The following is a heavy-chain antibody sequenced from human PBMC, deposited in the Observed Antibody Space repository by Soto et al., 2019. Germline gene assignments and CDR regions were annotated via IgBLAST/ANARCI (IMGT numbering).Heavy chain of an antibody. J-gene: IGHJ6*02. D-gene: IGHD6-13*01. V-gene: IGHV3-23*01. CDR1: GFTFSSYA. CDR3: AKTNSIAAAAPHYYYYYGMDV. Sequence: GGSLRLSCAASGFTFSSYAMSWVRQAPGKGLEWVSAISGSGGSTYYADSVKDRFTISRDNSKNTLYLQMNSLRAEDTAVYYCAKTNSIAAAAPHYYYYYGMDVWGQGTTVAVSS. CDR2: ISGSGGST.